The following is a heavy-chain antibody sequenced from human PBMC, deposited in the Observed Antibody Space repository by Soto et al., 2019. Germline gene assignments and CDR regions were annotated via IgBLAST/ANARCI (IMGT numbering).Heavy chain of an antibody. D-gene: IGHD6-6*01. CDR3: ARDASIAARPYYYGMDV. CDR1: GFTFSSYG. J-gene: IGHJ6*02. V-gene: IGHV3-33*01. Sequence: PGGSLRLSCAASGFTFSSYGMHWVRQAPGKGLEWVAVIWYDGSNKYYADSVKGRFTISRDNSKNTLYLQMNSLRAEDTAVYYCARDASIAARPYYYGMDVWGQGTTVTVSS. CDR2: IWYDGSNK.